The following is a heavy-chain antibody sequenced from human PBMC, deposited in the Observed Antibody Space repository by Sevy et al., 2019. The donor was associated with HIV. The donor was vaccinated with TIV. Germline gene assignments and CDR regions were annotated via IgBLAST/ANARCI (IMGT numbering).Heavy chain of an antibody. D-gene: IGHD3-16*01. V-gene: IGHV4-4*07. Sequence: SETLSLTCTVSSASFSAYYWSWIRQPAGKGLEWIGRDSTSGSTNYNPSLKSRVTMSLDTSKNHFSLKLSSVTAAATAIFYCWREDLGVGGGSNWFDPWGQGALVTVSS. CDR1: SASFSAYY. CDR2: DSTSGST. J-gene: IGHJ5*02. CDR3: WREDLGVGGGSNWFDP.